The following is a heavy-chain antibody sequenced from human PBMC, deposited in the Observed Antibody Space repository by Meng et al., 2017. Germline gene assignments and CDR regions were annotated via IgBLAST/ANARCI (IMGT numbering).Heavy chain of an antibody. CDR3: ARGSGYYDAFDI. Sequence: GESLKISCAASGFTFSSYAMSWVRQAPGKGLEWVSAISGSGGSTYYADSVKGRFTISRDNAKNSLYLQMNSLRAEDTAVYYCARGSGYYDAFDIWGQGTMVTVSS. D-gene: IGHD3-9*01. V-gene: IGHV3-23*01. CDR2: ISGSGGST. CDR1: GFTFSSYA. J-gene: IGHJ3*02.